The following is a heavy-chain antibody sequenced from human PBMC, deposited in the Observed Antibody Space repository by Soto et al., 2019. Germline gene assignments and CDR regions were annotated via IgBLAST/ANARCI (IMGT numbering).Heavy chain of an antibody. CDR2: IIPIFGTA. V-gene: IGHV1-69*06. CDR3: ARDPGSSCYALAFDI. J-gene: IGHJ3*02. D-gene: IGHD6-13*01. CDR1: GGTFSSYP. Sequence: SVKGSCKASGGTFSSYPISWVRQAPGQGLEWMGGIIPIFGTANYAQKFQGRVTITADKSTSTAYMELSSLRSEDTAVYYCARDPGSSCYALAFDIWGQGTMVTVSS.